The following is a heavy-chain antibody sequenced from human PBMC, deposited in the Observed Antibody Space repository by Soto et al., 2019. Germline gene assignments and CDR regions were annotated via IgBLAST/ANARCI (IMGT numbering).Heavy chain of an antibody. D-gene: IGHD6-6*01. CDR3: AKDLTRQLAYWLDP. CDR2: INAHSGGT. CDR1: VLSVTGPY. Sequence: SVKVACKASVLSVTGPYIHWLRHAPGQGLEWMGWINAHSGGTEYAQKFQGRVTLTRDTSIATAYLTLTSLTSDDTALYYCAKDLTRQLAYWLDPWGQGTQVTVSS. J-gene: IGHJ5*02. V-gene: IGHV1-2*02.